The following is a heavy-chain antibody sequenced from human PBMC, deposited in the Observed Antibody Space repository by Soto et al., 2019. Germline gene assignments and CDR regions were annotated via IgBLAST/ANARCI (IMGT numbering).Heavy chain of an antibody. V-gene: IGHV4-30-4*01. J-gene: IGHJ6*02. CDR2: IYYSGST. Sequence: SETLSLTCTVSGGSISSGYYYWSWIRQPPGKGLEWIGYIYYSGSTYYNPSLKSRVTISVDTSKNQFSLKLSSVTAADTAVYYCARGRYSGYDLYYYYGMDVWGQGTTVTVSS. CDR1: GGSISSGYYY. D-gene: IGHD5-12*01. CDR3: ARGRYSGYDLYYYYGMDV.